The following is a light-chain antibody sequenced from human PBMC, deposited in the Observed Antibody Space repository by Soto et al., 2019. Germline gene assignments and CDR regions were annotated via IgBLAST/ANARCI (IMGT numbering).Light chain of an antibody. CDR2: DVR. J-gene: IGLJ2*01. CDR3: TSHTTTSPPVL. CDR1: SSDVGAFNF. V-gene: IGLV2-14*03. Sequence: QSALTQPASVSGSPGQSITISCTGTSSDVGAFNFVSWYQQHPGKAPKLMIYDVRHRPSGVSDRFSGSKSGNTASLTIYGLQAEDEADYYCTSHTTTSPPVLFGGGTKRTVL.